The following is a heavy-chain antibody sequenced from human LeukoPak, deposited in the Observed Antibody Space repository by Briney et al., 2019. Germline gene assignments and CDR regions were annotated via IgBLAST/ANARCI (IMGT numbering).Heavy chain of an antibody. CDR3: ARRGVDFWSGYEYYFDY. CDR1: GYSFTSYW. J-gene: IGHJ4*02. CDR2: IYPGDSDT. D-gene: IGHD3-3*01. Sequence: PGESLKISCKGSGYSFTSYWIGWVRQMPGKGLEWMGIIYPGDSDTRYSPSFQGQVTISADKSISTAYLQWSSLKASDTAMYYCARRGVDFWSGYEYYFDYWGQGTLVTVSS. V-gene: IGHV5-51*01.